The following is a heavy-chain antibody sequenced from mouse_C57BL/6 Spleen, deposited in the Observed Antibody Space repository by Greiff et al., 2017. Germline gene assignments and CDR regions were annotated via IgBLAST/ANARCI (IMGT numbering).Heavy chain of an antibody. CDR3: ARGEDGYHWYFDV. V-gene: IGHV1-76*01. CDR2: IYPGSGNT. J-gene: IGHJ1*03. CDR1: GYTFTDYY. Sequence: VQLQQSGAELVRPGASVKLSCKASGYTFTDYYINWVKQRPGQGLEWIARIYPGSGNTYYNEKFKGKATLTAEKSSSTAYMQLSSLTSEDSAVYFCARGEDGYHWYFDVWGTGTTVTVSS. D-gene: IGHD2-3*01.